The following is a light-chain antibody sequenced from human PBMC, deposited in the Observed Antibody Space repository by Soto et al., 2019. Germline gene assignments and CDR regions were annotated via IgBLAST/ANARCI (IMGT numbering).Light chain of an antibody. V-gene: IGKV3-20*01. CDR2: GAS. CDR1: LSLSSSY. J-gene: IGKJ1*01. Sequence: EIVLTQSPGTLSMSPGERATLSCSASLSLSSSYIAWYQQKPGQAPRLLIYGASSRATGIPDRFSGSGSGTEFTLTITRLEPEDFAVYHCQQYGNSPWTFGQGTKVDI. CDR3: QQYGNSPWT.